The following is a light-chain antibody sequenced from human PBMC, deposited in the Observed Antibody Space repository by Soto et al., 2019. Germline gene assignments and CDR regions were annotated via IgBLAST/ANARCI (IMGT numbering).Light chain of an antibody. CDR2: DAS. CDR1: QSVSSN. V-gene: IGKV3-15*01. CDR3: QQYNNWPLT. Sequence: EIGMTQSPATLSVSPGERATVSCRASQSVSSNLACYQQKPGQTPRLLIYDASTRASGIPARFSGSGSGTEFTLTISSLQSEDFAVYYCQQYNNWPLTFGGGTKVDNK. J-gene: IGKJ4*01.